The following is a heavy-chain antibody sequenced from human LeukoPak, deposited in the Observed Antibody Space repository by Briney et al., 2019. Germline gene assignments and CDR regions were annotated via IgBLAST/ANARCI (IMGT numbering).Heavy chain of an antibody. CDR3: AREGQDLDY. CDR1: GFTFSNFW. CDR2: IKQDGSEK. V-gene: IGHV3-7*01. J-gene: IGHJ4*02. Sequence: GGSLRLSCAASGFTFSNFWISWVRQAPGKELEWVANIKQDGSEKNYVDSVKGRFTISRDNAANSLHLQMSSLRVEDTALYYCAREGQDLDYWGQGTLVAVST. D-gene: IGHD2-15*01.